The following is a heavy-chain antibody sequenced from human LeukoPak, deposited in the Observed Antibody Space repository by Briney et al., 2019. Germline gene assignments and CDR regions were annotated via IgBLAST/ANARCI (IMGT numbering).Heavy chain of an antibody. CDR1: GFSFSSYV. CDR3: AKTLTGYYKSFYFDY. CDR2: MSTDGSIK. Sequence: GGSLRLSCAASGFSFSSYVMHWVRQAPGKGLEWVAVMSTDGSIKIYADSVKGRFTISRDNSKNTLYLQMNSLRAEDTAVYYCAKTLTGYYKSFYFDYWGQGTLVTVSS. D-gene: IGHD3-9*01. V-gene: IGHV3-30*18. J-gene: IGHJ4*02.